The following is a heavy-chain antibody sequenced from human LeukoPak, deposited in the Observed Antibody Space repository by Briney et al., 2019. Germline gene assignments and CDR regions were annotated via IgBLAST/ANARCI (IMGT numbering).Heavy chain of an antibody. Sequence: AASGFTFSGSAMHWVRQASGKGLEWVGRIRSKVYSYATEYAASVKGRFTISRDDSKNTAYLQMNSLKTEDTAVYYCSSLSGSYYTLFWGQGTLVTVSS. CDR3: SSLSGSYYTLF. CDR2: IRSKVYSYAT. V-gene: IGHV3-73*01. J-gene: IGHJ4*02. D-gene: IGHD1-26*01. CDR1: GFTFSGSA.